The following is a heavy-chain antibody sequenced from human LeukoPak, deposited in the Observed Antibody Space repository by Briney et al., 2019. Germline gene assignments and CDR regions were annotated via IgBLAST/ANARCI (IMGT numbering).Heavy chain of an antibody. CDR1: GGSISSYY. CDR2: IYTSGST. J-gene: IGHJ3*02. D-gene: IGHD3-3*01. Sequence: PSETLSLTCTVSGGSISSYYWSWIRQPPGKGLEWIGYIYTSGSTNYNPSLKSRVTISVDTSKNQFSLKLSSVTAADTAVYYCARVPFGVGARNAFDIWGQGTMVTVSS. CDR3: ARVPFGVGARNAFDI. V-gene: IGHV4-4*09.